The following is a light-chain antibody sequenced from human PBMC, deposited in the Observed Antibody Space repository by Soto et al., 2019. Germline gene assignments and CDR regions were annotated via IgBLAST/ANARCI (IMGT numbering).Light chain of an antibody. CDR1: QSVSNNY. Sequence: EIVLTQSPCTLSLSPGERATLSCRASQSVSNNYLAWYQQKPGQAPRLLIYGASNRATGIPDRFSGSGSGTDFTLTIGRLEPEDFAVYYCQQRKTFGGGTKVDIK. CDR2: GAS. J-gene: IGKJ4*01. V-gene: IGKV3-20*01. CDR3: QQRKT.